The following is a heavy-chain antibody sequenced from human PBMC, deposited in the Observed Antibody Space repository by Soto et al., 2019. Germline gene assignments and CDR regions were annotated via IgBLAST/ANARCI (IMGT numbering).Heavy chain of an antibody. V-gene: IGHV1-18*01. CDR1: GYTFTSYG. Sequence: SVKVSCKDSGYTFTSYGIRWVRQAPGQGLEWMGWISAYNGNTNYAQKIQGRVTMTTDTSTSTASMELRSLRSDDTAVYYCSRYLRYGGSENFDYWGQGTLVTVSS. D-gene: IGHD3-10*01. CDR3: SRYLRYGGSENFDY. CDR2: ISAYNGNT. J-gene: IGHJ4*02.